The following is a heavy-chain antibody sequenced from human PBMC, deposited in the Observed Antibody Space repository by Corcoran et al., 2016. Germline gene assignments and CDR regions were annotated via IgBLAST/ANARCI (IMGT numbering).Heavy chain of an antibody. J-gene: IGHJ4*02. CDR2: ISTDGSGK. D-gene: IGHD3-22*01. CDR1: GFTFSSYW. Sequence: EVQLVESGGGLVQPGGSLRLSCTASGFTFSSYWMHWVRQAPGKGLVWVSRISTDGSGKSYADSVKGRITISRDNAKNTLFLQMNSLRAEDTAVCYCARASGSYDSGGYSDYWGQGALFAVSS. V-gene: IGHV3-74*01. CDR3: ARASGSYDSGGYSDY.